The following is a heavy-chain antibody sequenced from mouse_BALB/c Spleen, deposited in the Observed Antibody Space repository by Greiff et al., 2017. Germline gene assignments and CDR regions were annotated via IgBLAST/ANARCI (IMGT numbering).Heavy chain of an antibody. J-gene: IGHJ3*01. CDR2: ISYSGST. CDR1: GYSITSDYA. Sequence: VQLKESGPGLVKPSQSLSLTCTVTGYSITSDYAWNWIRQFPGNKLEWMGYISYSGSTSYNPSLKSRISITRDTSKNQFFLQLNSVTTEDTATYYCARDYGSTFAYWGQGTLVTVSA. V-gene: IGHV3-2*02. CDR3: ARDYGSTFAY. D-gene: IGHD1-1*01.